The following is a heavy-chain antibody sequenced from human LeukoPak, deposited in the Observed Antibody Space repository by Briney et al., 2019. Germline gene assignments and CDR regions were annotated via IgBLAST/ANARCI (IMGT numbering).Heavy chain of an antibody. CDR3: AKLAVEVWFGAIVDY. CDR2: ISSSSSYI. V-gene: IGHV3-21*04. D-gene: IGHD3-10*01. CDR1: GFTFSSYS. Sequence: PGGSLRLSCAASGFTFSSYSMNWVRQAPGKGLEWVSSISSSSSYIYYADSVKGRFTISRDNSKNTLYLQMNSLRAEDTAVYYCAKLAVEVWFGAIVDYWGQGTLVTVSS. J-gene: IGHJ4*02.